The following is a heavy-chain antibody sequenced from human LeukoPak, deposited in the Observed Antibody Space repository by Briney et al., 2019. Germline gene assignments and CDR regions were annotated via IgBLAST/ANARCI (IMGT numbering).Heavy chain of an antibody. V-gene: IGHV1-2*02. CDR1: GYTFTGYY. Sequence: GASLKSSCKASGYTFTGYYLNWVRQAPGQGLDWMGWIDPNRGGTNYAQKFQGQVTMTRDTSISTAYMELSRLTSDDTAVYYCARDPKNTYYLDVWGKGTTVTVSS. CDR3: ARDPKNTYYLDV. CDR2: IDPNRGGT. J-gene: IGHJ6*03.